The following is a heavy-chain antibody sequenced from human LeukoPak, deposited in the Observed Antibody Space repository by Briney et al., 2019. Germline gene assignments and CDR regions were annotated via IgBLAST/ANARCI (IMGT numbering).Heavy chain of an antibody. J-gene: IGHJ3*02. V-gene: IGHV4-30-4*01. CDR2: IYYSGST. Sequence: SQTLSLTCTVSGGSISSGDYYWSWIRQPPGKGLEWIGYIYYSGSTYYNPSLKSRVTISVDTSKNQFSLKLSSVTAADTAVYYCARPTWGGSYRRMMGDDAFDIWGQGTMVTVSS. CDR1: GGSISSGDYY. D-gene: IGHD1-26*01. CDR3: ARPTWGGSYRRMMGDDAFDI.